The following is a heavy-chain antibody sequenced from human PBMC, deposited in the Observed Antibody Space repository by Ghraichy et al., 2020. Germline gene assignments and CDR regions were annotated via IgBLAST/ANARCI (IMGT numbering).Heavy chain of an antibody. D-gene: IGHD3-22*01. CDR3: ARDPRPYPYDITGCYYIYWYFDL. CDR2: IKQDGNEK. J-gene: IGHJ2*01. Sequence: GESLNISCAASGFTFSSYWMSWVRQAPGKGLEWVANIKQDGNEKYYVDSVKGRFTISRDNAKNSLYLQMNSLRAEDTAVYYCARDPRPYPYDITGCYYIYWYFDLWGRGTLVTVSS. V-gene: IGHV3-7*01. CDR1: GFTFSSYW.